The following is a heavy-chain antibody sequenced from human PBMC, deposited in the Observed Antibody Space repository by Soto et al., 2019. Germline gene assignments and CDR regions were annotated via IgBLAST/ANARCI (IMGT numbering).Heavy chain of an antibody. Sequence: GASVKVSCKASGHTFTSYGISWVRQAPGQGLEWMGWISAYNGNTNYAQKLQGRVTMTTDTSTSTVYMELRSLRSDDTAVYYCARWTLRVYCSGGSCYWDWFDPWAQGTLVPVSS. CDR1: GHTFTSYG. J-gene: IGHJ5*02. CDR2: ISAYNGNT. D-gene: IGHD2-15*01. CDR3: ARWTLRVYCSGGSCYWDWFDP. V-gene: IGHV1-18*01.